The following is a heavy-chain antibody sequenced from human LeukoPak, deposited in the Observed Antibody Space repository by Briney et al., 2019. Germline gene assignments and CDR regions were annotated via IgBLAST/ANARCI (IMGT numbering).Heavy chain of an antibody. D-gene: IGHD5-24*01. CDR3: ARDRPGWLQLCY. V-gene: IGHV1-2*02. Sequence: ASVKVSCKASGYTFTSYGIHWVRQAPGQGLEWMGWINPNSGGTNYAQKFQGRVTMTRDTSISTAYMELSRLRSDDTAVYYCARDRPGWLQLCYWGQGTLVTVSS. CDR1: GYTFTSYG. J-gene: IGHJ4*02. CDR2: INPNSGGT.